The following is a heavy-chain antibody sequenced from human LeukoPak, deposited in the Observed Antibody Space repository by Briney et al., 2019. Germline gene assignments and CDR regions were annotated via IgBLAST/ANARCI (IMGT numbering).Heavy chain of an antibody. V-gene: IGHV1-2*02. J-gene: IGHJ4*02. CDR1: GYTFTGYY. D-gene: IGHD4-17*01. Sequence: GASVKVSCKASGYTFTGYYMHWVRQAPGQGLEWMGWINPNSGATNYAQKLQGRVTMTRDTSISTAYMELSRLRSDDTAVYYCARDRRGAYGDYATSYWGQGTLVTVSS. CDR2: INPNSGAT. CDR3: ARDRRGAYGDYATSY.